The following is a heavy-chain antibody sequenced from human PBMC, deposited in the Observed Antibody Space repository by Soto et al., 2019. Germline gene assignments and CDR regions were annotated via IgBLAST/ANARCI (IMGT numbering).Heavy chain of an antibody. D-gene: IGHD3-10*01. V-gene: IGHV4-59*08. CDR3: ARNNYGSGSTYFAY. Sequence: QVQLQESGPGLVKPSETLSLTCTVSGGSISSYYWSWIRQPPGKGLEWIGYIYYRGSTNYNPSLNSRVTTSVDTSKSQSSLKPNSMTAADTAVYYCARNNYGSGSTYFAYWGQGTLVTVSS. J-gene: IGHJ4*02. CDR1: GGSISSYY. CDR2: IYYRGST.